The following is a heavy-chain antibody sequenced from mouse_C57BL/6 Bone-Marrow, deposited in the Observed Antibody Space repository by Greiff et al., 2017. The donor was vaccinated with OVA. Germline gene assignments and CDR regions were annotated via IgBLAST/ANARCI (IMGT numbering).Heavy chain of an antibody. CDR3: ARPSGSSYVDWYFDV. J-gene: IGHJ1*03. V-gene: IGHV1-82*01. CDR2: IYPGDGDT. CDR1: GYAFSSSW. D-gene: IGHD1-1*01. Sequence: QVQLKQSGPELVKPGASVKISCKASGYAFSSSWMNWVKQRPGKGLEWIGRIYPGDGDTNYNGKFKGKATLTVDQSSSTAYMQLNSLTSEDSAVYYCARPSGSSYVDWYFDVWGTGTTVTVSS.